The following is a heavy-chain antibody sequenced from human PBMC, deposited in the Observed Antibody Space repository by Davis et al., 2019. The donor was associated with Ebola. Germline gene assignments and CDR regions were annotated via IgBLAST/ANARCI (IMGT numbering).Heavy chain of an antibody. Sequence: PSETLSLTCAASGFTFSNFWMHWVRQGPGKGLVWVSRISSDGSGPAYADSVKGRFTISRDNAKSTVYLQMNSLRAEDTAVYYCARSGGHSFGQNWGQGTLVTVSS. CDR2: ISSDGSGP. V-gene: IGHV3-74*03. D-gene: IGHD5-18*01. CDR3: ARSGGHSFGQN. CDR1: GFTFSNFW. J-gene: IGHJ4*02.